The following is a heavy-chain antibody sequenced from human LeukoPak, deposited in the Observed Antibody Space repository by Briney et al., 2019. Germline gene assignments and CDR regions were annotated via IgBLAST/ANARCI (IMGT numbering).Heavy chain of an antibody. CDR1: GFTFSSYR. V-gene: IGHV3-21*01. D-gene: IGHD6-19*01. CDR2: ISSSSSYI. CDR3: AREGSGVAGHFDY. Sequence: GGSLRLSCAASGFTFSSYRMNWVRRAPGKGLEWVSSISSSSSYIYYADSVKGRFTISRDNAKNSLYLQMNSLRVEDTAVYYCAREGSGVAGHFDYWGQGTLVTVSS. J-gene: IGHJ4*02.